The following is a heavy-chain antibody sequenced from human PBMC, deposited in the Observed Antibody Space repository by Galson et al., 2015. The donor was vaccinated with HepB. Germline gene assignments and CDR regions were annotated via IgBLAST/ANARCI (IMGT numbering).Heavy chain of an antibody. CDR1: GFTFDDYG. CDR2: INWNGGST. D-gene: IGHD3-10*01. CDR3: ARGLGSSDPTHFDY. V-gene: IGHV3-20*04. J-gene: IGHJ4*02. Sequence: SLRLSCAASGFTFDDYGMSWVRQAPGKGLEWVSGINWNGGSTGYADSVKGRFTISRDNAKNSLYLQMNSLRAEDTALYYCARGLGSSDPTHFDYWGQGTLVTVSS.